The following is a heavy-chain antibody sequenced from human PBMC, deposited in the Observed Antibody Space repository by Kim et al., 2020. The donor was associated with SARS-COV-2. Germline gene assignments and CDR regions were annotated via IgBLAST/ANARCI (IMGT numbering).Heavy chain of an antibody. CDR3: ARHIRYCSGGNCYLGGLRNWFAP. V-gene: IGHV4-34*01. Sequence: SETLSLTCAVYGGSFSGYSWSWIRQPPGKGLEWIGEINHSGSTNYNPSLKSRVTISGDTSKNRFSLKLSAVTAADTAVYYCARHIRYCSGGNCYLGGLRNWFAPWGRRTHVTVSS. D-gene: IGHD2-15*01. CDR1: GGSFSGYS. CDR2: INHSGST. J-gene: IGHJ5*02.